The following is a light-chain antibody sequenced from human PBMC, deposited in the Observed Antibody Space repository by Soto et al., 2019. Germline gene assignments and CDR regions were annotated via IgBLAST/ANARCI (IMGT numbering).Light chain of an antibody. V-gene: IGKV3-15*01. CDR1: QSVSSN. J-gene: IGKJ3*01. CDR3: QQYNNWPL. Sequence: EIVMTQSPATLSVSPGERATLSCRASQSVSSNLAWYQQKPGHAPRLLIYGASTRATGIPARFSGSGSGTEFTLTISSLQSEDFAVYYCQQYNNWPLFGPGTKVDIK. CDR2: GAS.